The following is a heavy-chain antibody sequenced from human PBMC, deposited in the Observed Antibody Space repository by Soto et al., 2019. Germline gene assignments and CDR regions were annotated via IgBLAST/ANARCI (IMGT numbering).Heavy chain of an antibody. D-gene: IGHD3-22*01. J-gene: IGHJ3*02. CDR1: GFTFSNAW. CDR3: TTDIYYDSSGSDAFDI. CDR2: IKSKTDGGTT. Sequence: LRLSCAASGFTFSNAWMSWVRQAPGKGLEWVGRIKSKTDGGTTDYAAPVKGRFTISRDDSKNTLYLQMNSLKTEDTAVYYCTTDIYYDSSGSDAFDIWGQGTMVTVSS. V-gene: IGHV3-15*01.